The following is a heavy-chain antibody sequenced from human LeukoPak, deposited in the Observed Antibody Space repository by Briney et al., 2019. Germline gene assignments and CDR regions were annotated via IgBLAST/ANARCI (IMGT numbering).Heavy chain of an antibody. V-gene: IGHV4-39*01. J-gene: IGHJ4*02. CDR1: AGSISSSSHH. CDR2: IYYGRTT. CDR3: VRHDGRGGATMGALDS. D-gene: IGHD5-12*01. Sequence: SETLSLTCTVSAGSISSSSHHWGWIRQSPGKGLEWIGSIYYGRTTYYNPSLNSRVTISVVTSKNQFSLQLNSVTAADTAVYYCVRHDGRGGATMGALDSWGQGSLVTVSS.